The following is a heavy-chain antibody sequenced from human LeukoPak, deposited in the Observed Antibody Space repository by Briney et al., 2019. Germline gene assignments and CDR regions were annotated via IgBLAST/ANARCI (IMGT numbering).Heavy chain of an antibody. CDR3: ARRDRYSDSWNFDY. Sequence: GESLKISCKASGNSFTTYWIAWVRQMPGKGLEWMGIIYPGDSDTRYSPSFQGRVTISADKSISTAYLQWSSLKASDTAMFYCARRDRYSDSWNFDYWGQGTLVTVSS. CDR1: GNSFTTYW. D-gene: IGHD6-13*01. CDR2: IYPGDSDT. J-gene: IGHJ4*02. V-gene: IGHV5-51*01.